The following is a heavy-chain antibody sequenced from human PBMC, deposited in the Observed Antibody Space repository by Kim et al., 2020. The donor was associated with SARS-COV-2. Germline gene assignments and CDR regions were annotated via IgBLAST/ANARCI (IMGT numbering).Heavy chain of an antibody. V-gene: IGHV3-30*04. Sequence: GGSLRLSCAASGFTFSSYGMHWVRQAPGKGLEWVAVISYDGSNKNYVDSVKGRFTISRDNSKTTLYLQMNSLRAEDTAVYYCARDIASYSSGWIYYYYGMGVWGQGTTVTVS. D-gene: IGHD6-19*01. CDR1: GFTFSSYG. CDR2: ISYDGSNK. J-gene: IGHJ6*02. CDR3: ARDIASYSSGWIYYYYGMGV.